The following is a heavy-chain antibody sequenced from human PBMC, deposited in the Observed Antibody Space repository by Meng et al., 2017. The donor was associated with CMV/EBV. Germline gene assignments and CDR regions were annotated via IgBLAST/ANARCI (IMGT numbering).Heavy chain of an antibody. CDR1: GGASSSSSYY. D-gene: IGHD6-19*01. Sequence: QLPLQESVHGLVKPSATLSPTCTVSGGASSSSSYYWGWIRQPPGKGLEWIGSIYYSGSTYYNPSLKSRVTISVDTSKNQFSLKLSSVTAADTAVYYCARDSAVAGVVDYWGQGTLVTVSS. J-gene: IGHJ4*02. V-gene: IGHV4-39*07. CDR2: IYYSGST. CDR3: ARDSAVAGVVDY.